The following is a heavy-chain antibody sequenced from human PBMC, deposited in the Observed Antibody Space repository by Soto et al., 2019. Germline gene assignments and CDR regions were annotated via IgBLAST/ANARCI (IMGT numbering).Heavy chain of an antibody. J-gene: IGHJ4*02. V-gene: IGHV3-23*01. CDR3: ARLKQWLVRYFDY. CDR2: ISSNGGGI. D-gene: IGHD6-19*01. CDR1: GFGFSDYA. Sequence: SLRLSCATSGFGFSDYAMSWVRQAPGEGLEWVAGISSNGGGIYYADSVQGRFTISRDMDSLRAEDTALYYCARLKQWLVRYFDYWGQGALVTVSS.